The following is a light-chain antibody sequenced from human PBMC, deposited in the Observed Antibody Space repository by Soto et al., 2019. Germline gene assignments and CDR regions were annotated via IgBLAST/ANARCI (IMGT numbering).Light chain of an antibody. V-gene: IGLV4-69*01. J-gene: IGLJ7*01. CDR1: SGHSSYA. CDR2: LNSDGSH. CDR3: QTWGAGPAV. Sequence: QSVLTQSPSASASLGASVKLTCTLSSGHSSYAIAWHQQQPEKGPRYLMKLNSDGSHSKGDGIPDRFSGSSSGAERYLTISRLQSGDGADYYCQTWGAGPAVFGGGTQLTVL.